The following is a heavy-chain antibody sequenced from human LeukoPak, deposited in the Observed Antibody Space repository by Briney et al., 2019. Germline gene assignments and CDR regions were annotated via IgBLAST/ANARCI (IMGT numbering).Heavy chain of an antibody. CDR3: ARGYYDFWSGYYSRFDY. J-gene: IGHJ4*02. CDR1: GGSISSGGYS. CDR2: IYYSGST. V-gene: IGHV4-30-4*07. Sequence: PSQTLSLTCAVSGGSISSGGYSWSWIRQPPGKGLEWIGYIYYSGSTYYNPSLKSRVTISVDTSKNQFSLKLSSVTAADTAVYYCARGYYDFWSGYYSRFDYWGQGTLVTVSS. D-gene: IGHD3-3*01.